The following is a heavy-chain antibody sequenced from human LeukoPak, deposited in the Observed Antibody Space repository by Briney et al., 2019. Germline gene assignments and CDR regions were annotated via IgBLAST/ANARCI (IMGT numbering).Heavy chain of an antibody. J-gene: IGHJ4*02. CDR1: GFTFNSYS. V-gene: IGHV3-21*01. CDR3: ARDWPRDGYHEIFEY. CDR2: ISTSGSFI. D-gene: IGHD5-24*01. Sequence: GGSLRLSCAASGFTFNSYSMNWVRQAPGKGLEWVSSISTSGSFIYYADSVKGRFTISRDNAKNSLYLQMNNLRDEDTAVYYCARDWPRDGYHEIFEYWGQGTLVTVSS.